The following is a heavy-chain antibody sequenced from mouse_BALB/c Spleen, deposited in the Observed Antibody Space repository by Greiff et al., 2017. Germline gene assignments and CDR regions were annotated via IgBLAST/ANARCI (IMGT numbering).Heavy chain of an antibody. CDR3: ARHEGKMGDLPWFAY. J-gene: IGHJ3*01. Sequence: EVQVVESGGGLVKPGGSLKLSCAASGFAFSSYDMSWVRQTPEKRLEWVAYISSGGGSTYYPDTVKGRFTISRDNAKNTLYLQMSSLKSEDTAMYYCARHEGKMGDLPWFAYWGQGTLVTVSA. CDR2: ISSGGGST. V-gene: IGHV5-12-1*01. CDR1: GFAFSSYD.